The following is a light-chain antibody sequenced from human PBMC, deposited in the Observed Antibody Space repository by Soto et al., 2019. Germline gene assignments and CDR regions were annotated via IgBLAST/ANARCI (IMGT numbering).Light chain of an antibody. Sequence: EIVMTQSPATLSLSPGERATLSCRASESVSNNLAWYQQKAGQAPRLIIYGASTRATGIPARFSGSGSGTEFTLTISSLQSEDCAVYYCQQYSIWRTFGQGTKVEIK. J-gene: IGKJ1*01. CDR3: QQYSIWRT. CDR1: ESVSNN. CDR2: GAS. V-gene: IGKV3-15*01.